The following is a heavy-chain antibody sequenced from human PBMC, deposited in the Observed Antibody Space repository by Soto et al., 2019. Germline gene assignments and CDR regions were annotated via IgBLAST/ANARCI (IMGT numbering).Heavy chain of an antibody. CDR3: GRRVHSNSPGGGWDV. J-gene: IGHJ6*02. Sequence: EVQLVQSGAEVKKPGESLMVSCKASGYDFNIYWIGWVRQLPGKGLEWMGVVYPDDSDTIYSPSFQGLVTISVDKSIRPAYLQWSSLKASDTAMYYSGRRVHSNSPGGGWDVWGQGNTVIVSS. CDR1: GYDFNIYW. V-gene: IGHV5-51*03. D-gene: IGHD2-2*01. CDR2: VYPDDSDT.